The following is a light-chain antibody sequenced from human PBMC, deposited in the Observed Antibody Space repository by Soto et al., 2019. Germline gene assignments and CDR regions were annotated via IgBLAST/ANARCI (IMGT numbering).Light chain of an antibody. CDR1: SSDVGGYNY. V-gene: IGLV2-8*01. Sequence: QSVLTQPPSAPGSPGQSVTISCTGTSSDVGGYNYVSWYQQHPGKAPKLMIYEVTKRPSGVPDRFSGSKSGNTASLTVSGLQAEDEADYYCSSYAGSRYVFGTGTKVTVL. J-gene: IGLJ1*01. CDR2: EVT. CDR3: SSYAGSRYV.